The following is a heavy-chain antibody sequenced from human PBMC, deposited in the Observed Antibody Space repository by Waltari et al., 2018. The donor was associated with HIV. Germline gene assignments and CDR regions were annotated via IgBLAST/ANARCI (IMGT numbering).Heavy chain of an antibody. J-gene: IGHJ6*02. V-gene: IGHV1-18*01. Sequence: QVHLVQSGAEVKMPGASVRVSCKTSGYIFTNYGVSWVRQAPGQGLEWLGWSSGYNANTNYAQRLQGRVTLTTDTSTSTAYMELRSLRSDDTAGYYCARGLGGSYYYGVDVWGQGTTVTVS. CDR1: GYIFTNYG. CDR2: SSGYNANT. CDR3: ARGLGGSYYYGVDV.